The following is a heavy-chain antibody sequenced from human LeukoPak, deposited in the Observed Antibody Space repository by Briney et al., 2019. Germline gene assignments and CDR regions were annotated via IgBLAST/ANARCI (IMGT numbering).Heavy chain of an antibody. CDR1: GYTFIGYY. D-gene: IGHD6-19*01. CDR3: ARRAGMTVAGTALDY. J-gene: IGHJ4*02. V-gene: IGHV1-2*06. CDR2: INPHNGGT. Sequence: ASVTVSCTASGYTFIGYYMHWVRQAPGQGLEWMGRINPHNGGTNYAQRFQGRVTMTRDTSISTAYMELNSLRSGDTAVYYCARRAGMTVAGTALDYWGQGTLVTVSS.